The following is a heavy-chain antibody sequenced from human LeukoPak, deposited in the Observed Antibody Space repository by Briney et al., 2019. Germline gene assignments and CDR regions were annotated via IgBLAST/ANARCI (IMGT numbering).Heavy chain of an antibody. J-gene: IGHJ4*02. CDR1: GFTFSNAW. CDR2: IRSNTNGGTT. Sequence: PGGSLRLSCAASGFTFSNAWMSWVRQAPGKGLEWVGRIRSNTNGGTTDYAAPVKGRFTISRDDSKNTLYLQMNSLNSEDTAVYYCARVRYGGYDFDQWGQGTLVTVSS. V-gene: IGHV3-15*01. CDR3: ARVRYGGYDFDQ. D-gene: IGHD4-17*01.